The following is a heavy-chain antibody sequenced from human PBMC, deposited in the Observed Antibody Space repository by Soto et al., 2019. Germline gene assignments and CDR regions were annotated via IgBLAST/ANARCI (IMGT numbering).Heavy chain of an antibody. V-gene: IGHV3-21*01. CDR1: GFTFSSYS. D-gene: IGHD3-10*01. CDR2: ISISSSYI. J-gene: IGHJ6*02. CDR3: ASFRGGHYHYGMYX. Sequence: PGGSLRLSCAASGFTFSSYSMNWVRQAPGKGLEWVSSISISSSYISYEYSVKVRFTISRDNAKNSLYLQMNSLRAEDTAVYYCASFRGGHYHYGMYXWGQATTVTVS.